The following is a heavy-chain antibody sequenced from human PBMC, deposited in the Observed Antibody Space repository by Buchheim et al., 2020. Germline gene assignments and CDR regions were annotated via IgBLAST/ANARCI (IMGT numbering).Heavy chain of an antibody. CDR1: GGSFSGYY. V-gene: IGHV4-34*01. CDR3: ASLRRIAARRPFDY. J-gene: IGHJ4*02. D-gene: IGHD6-6*01. CDR2: INHSGST. Sequence: QVQLQQWGAGLLKPSETLSLTCAVYGGSFSGYYWSWIRQPPGKGLEWIGEINHSGSTNYNPSLKSRVTIPVDTSKNQFSLKLSSVTAADTAVYYCASLRRIAARRPFDYWGQGTL.